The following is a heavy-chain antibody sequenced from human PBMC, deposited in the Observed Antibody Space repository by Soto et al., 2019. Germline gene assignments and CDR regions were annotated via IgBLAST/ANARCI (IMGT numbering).Heavy chain of an antibody. CDR1: GLSLNSLW. CDR3: ASYNWPATSDY. V-gene: IGHV3-74*01. Sequence: EVQLVESGGGLVQPGGSLRLSCAATGLSLNSLWMYWTRQSPGGGLQWISGINGNGRSTRYVDSVSGRFTISRDNAQNTLYLQMNSLRAEDTAIYYCASYNWPATSDYWGQGTPVTVSS. CDR2: INGNGRST. J-gene: IGHJ4*02. D-gene: IGHD1-20*01.